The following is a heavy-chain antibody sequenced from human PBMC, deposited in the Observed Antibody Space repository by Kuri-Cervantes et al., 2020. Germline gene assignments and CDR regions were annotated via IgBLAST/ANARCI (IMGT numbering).Heavy chain of an antibody. J-gene: IGHJ2*01. CDR2: INHSGST. CDR1: GGSFSGYY. V-gene: IGHV4-34*01. Sequence: SQTLSLTCAVYGGSFSGYYWSWIRQPPGKGLEWIGEINHSGSTNYNPSLKSRVTISVDTSKNQFSLTVSSVTAADTAVDYCARGLGGPYFDLWGRGTLVTVSS. CDR3: ARGLGGPYFDL.